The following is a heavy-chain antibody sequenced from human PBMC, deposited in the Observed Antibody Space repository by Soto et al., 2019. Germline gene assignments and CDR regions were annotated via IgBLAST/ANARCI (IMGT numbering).Heavy chain of an antibody. D-gene: IGHD3-3*01. J-gene: IGHJ6*03. CDR2: IKSKTDGGTT. V-gene: IGHV3-15*01. CDR1: GFTFSNAW. CDR3: TTGEAYYDFWSGYLPSSGYYYYMDV. Sequence: GGSLRLSCAASGFTFSNAWMSWVRQAPGKGLEWVGRIKSKTDGGTTDYAAPVKGRFTISRDDSKNTLYLQMNSLKTEDTAVYYCTTGEAYYDFWSGYLPSSGYYYYMDVWGKGTTVTVSS.